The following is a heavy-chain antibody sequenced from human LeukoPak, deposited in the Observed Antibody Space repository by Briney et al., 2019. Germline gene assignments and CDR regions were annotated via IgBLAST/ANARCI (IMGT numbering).Heavy chain of an antibody. Sequence: ASVKVSCKASGYTFTSYGISWVRQAPGQGLEWMGWISAYNGNTNYAQKLQGRVTMTTDTSTSTAYMELRSLRSDDTAVYYCARDVRSVLPPRSGYGMDVWGQGTTVTVSS. CDR1: GYTFTSYG. D-gene: IGHD4-17*01. J-gene: IGHJ6*02. CDR2: ISAYNGNT. V-gene: IGHV1-18*01. CDR3: ARDVRSVLPPRSGYGMDV.